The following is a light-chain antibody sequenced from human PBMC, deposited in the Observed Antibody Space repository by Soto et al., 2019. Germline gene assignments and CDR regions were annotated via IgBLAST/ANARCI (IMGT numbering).Light chain of an antibody. Sequence: IVVPQSPATLSVSPGERATLSRGASQSVSSNLAWYQQKPGQAPRLLIYGASTRATGIPARFSGSGSGTDFTLTISSLEPEDFAVYYCQQRSNWPLTFGGGTKVDIK. CDR3: QQRSNWPLT. V-gene: IGKV3-11*01. CDR2: GAS. J-gene: IGKJ4*01. CDR1: QSVSSN.